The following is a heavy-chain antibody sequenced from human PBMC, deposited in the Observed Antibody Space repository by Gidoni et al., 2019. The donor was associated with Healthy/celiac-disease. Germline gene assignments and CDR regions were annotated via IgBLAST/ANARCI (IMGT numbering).Heavy chain of an antibody. V-gene: IGHV3-30-3*01. D-gene: IGHD3-22*01. J-gene: IGHJ4*02. CDR2: ISYDGSNK. Sequence: QVQLVESGGGVVQPGRSLRLSCPASAFTFSRYAMHWVRQAPGKGLEWVAVISYDGSNKYYADSVKGRFTISRDNSKNTLYLQMNSLRAEDTAVYYCARAGDSSGYYIYYFDYWGQGTLVTVSS. CDR1: AFTFSRYA. CDR3: ARAGDSSGYYIYYFDY.